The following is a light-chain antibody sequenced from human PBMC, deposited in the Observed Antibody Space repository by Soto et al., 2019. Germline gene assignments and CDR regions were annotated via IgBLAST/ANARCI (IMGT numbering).Light chain of an antibody. CDR3: HVWDSSRHHVV. CDR1: NIGGKT. Sequence: SYELIQPPSVSVAPGKTASITCGGSNIGGKTVHWFQQKPGQAPVVVLYYDTHRPSGIPERFSGSNSGNTATLTITRVGAGDEADYYCHVWDSSRHHVVFGGGTKLTVL. V-gene: IGLV3-21*04. J-gene: IGLJ3*02. CDR2: YDT.